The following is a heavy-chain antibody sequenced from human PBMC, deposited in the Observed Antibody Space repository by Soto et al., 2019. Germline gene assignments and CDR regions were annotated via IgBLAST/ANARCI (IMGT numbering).Heavy chain of an antibody. Sequence: VGSMRLSGAASGFTFSSYGMHWVRQAPGKGLEWVAVISYDGSNKYYADSVKGRFTISRDNSKNTLYLQMNSLRAEDTAVYYCAKSAYYYDSSGRFDYWGQGTLVTVSS. D-gene: IGHD3-22*01. CDR2: ISYDGSNK. V-gene: IGHV3-30*18. CDR1: GFTFSSYG. CDR3: AKSAYYYDSSGRFDY. J-gene: IGHJ4*02.